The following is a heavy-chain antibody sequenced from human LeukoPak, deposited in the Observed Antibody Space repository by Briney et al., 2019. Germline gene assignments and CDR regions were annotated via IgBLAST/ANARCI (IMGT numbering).Heavy chain of an antibody. D-gene: IGHD3-9*01. CDR2: IYYTATT. CDR3: ARTVSGYHLDY. V-gene: IGHV4-31*03. CDR1: GDSISSGGHY. Sequence: PSETLSLTCTVPGDSISSGGHYWSWIRQHPGKGLEWIGYIYYTATTYYNPSLKGRVTISLDTSQKQFSLKLRSVTAADTAVYYCARTVSGYHLDYWGQGTLVTVSS. J-gene: IGHJ4*02.